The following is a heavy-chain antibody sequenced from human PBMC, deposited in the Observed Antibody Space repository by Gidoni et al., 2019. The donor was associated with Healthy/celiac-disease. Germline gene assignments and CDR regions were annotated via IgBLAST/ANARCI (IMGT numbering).Heavy chain of an antibody. J-gene: IGHJ3*02. CDR2: IWYDGSNK. Sequence: QVQLVESGGGVVQPGRSLRLPCAASGFTFSSYGMHWVRQAPGKGLGWVAVIWYDGSNKYYAYSVKGRFTISRDNSKNTLYLHMNSLRAEDTAVYYCARDPPVYPHAFDIWGQGTMVTVSS. CDR1: GFTFSSYG. V-gene: IGHV3-33*01. CDR3: ARDPPVYPHAFDI.